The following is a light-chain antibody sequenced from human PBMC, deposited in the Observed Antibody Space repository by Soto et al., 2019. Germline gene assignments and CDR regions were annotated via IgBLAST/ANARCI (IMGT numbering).Light chain of an antibody. CDR2: GAS. Sequence: IVLTQSPGTLSSSPGEGATLSCRASQSLDGNFLAWCQQKPGQAPRLLIYGASSRAAGFPARFSGSGSGTEFTLTISSLQSEDFAVYYCQQYDHWPGTFGQGTKVDIK. V-gene: IGKV3-15*01. J-gene: IGKJ1*01. CDR1: QSLDGN. CDR3: QQYDHWPGT.